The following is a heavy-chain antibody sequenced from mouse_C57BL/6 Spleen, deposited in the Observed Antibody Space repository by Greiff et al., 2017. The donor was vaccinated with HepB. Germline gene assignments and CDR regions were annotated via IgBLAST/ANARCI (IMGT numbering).Heavy chain of an antibody. CDR3: AIGYYGSSYAWFAY. D-gene: IGHD1-1*01. V-gene: IGHV1-26*01. Sequence: EVQLQQSGPELVKPGASVKISCKASGYTFTDYYMNWVKQSHGKSLEWIGDINPNNGGTSYNQKFKGKATLTVDKSSSTAYMELRSLTSEDSAVYYCAIGYYGSSYAWFAYWGQGTLVTVSA. CDR2: INPNNGGT. CDR1: GYTFTDYY. J-gene: IGHJ3*01.